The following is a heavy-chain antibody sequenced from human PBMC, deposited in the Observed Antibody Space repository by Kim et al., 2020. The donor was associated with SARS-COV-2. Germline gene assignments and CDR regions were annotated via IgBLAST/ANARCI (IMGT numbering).Heavy chain of an antibody. CDR3: AKGYYDSSYYWYYFDY. CDR1: GFTFGSYA. V-gene: IGHV3-23*01. CDR2: ITTSPGST. Sequence: GGSLRLSCAASGFTFGSYAMSWVRQAPGKGLEWVSAITTSPGSTYYADSVKGRFTISRDNSKNTLYLQMNSLRVEDTAVYYCAKGYYDSSYYWYYFDYWGQGPLVTVSS. J-gene: IGHJ4*02. D-gene: IGHD3-22*01.